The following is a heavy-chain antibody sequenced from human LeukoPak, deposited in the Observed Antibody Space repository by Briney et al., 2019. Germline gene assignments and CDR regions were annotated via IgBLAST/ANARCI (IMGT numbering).Heavy chain of an antibody. D-gene: IGHD1-26*01. CDR3: ADLGDTL. J-gene: IGHJ4*02. CDR1: GFTFSDHY. CDR2: IRNRANNYTT. V-gene: IGHV3-72*01. Sequence: GGSLRLSCAASGFTFSDHYMDWVRQAPGKRLEWVGHIRNRANNYTTFYAASVKGRFTISRDDSKNSLYLQMNSLQTEDTAVYYCADLGDTLWGQGTLVTVSS.